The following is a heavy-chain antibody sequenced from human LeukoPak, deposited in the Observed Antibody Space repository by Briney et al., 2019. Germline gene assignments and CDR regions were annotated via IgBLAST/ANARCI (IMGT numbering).Heavy chain of an antibody. Sequence: HPGGSLRLSCAASGFTFSSYGMHWVRQAPGKGLEWVAFIRYDGSNKYYADSVKGRFTISRDNSKNTLYLQMNSLRAEDTAVYYCAKNPFDLTIFGVVPPLYWGQGTLVTVSS. V-gene: IGHV3-30*02. CDR3: AKNPFDLTIFGVVPPLY. J-gene: IGHJ4*02. CDR2: IRYDGSNK. D-gene: IGHD3-3*01. CDR1: GFTFSSYG.